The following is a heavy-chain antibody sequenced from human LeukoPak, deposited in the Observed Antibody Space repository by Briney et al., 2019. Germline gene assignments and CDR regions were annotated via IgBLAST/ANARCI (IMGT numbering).Heavy chain of an antibody. V-gene: IGHV4-59*01. CDR2: IYYSGST. Sequence: PSETLSLTCTVSGGSISSYYWSWIRQPPGKGLEWIGYIYYSGSTNYNPSLKSRVTIAVDTSKNQFSLKLSSVTAADTAVYYCARAFYPGYYSYMAVWGKGTTVTVSS. J-gene: IGHJ6*03. D-gene: IGHD3-3*02. CDR3: ARAFYPGYYSYMAV. CDR1: GGSISSYY.